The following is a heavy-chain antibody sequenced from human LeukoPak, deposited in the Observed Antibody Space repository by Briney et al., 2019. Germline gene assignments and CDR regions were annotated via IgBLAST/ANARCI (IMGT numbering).Heavy chain of an antibody. J-gene: IGHJ4*02. V-gene: IGHV3-30-3*01. CDR3: ARDHSSIAARYFDY. CDR1: GFTFSSYA. D-gene: IGHD6-6*01. CDR2: ISYDGSNK. Sequence: GSLRLSCAASGFTFSSYAMHWVRQAPGKGLEWVAAISYDGSNKYYADSVKGRFTISRDNSKNTLYLQMNSLRAEDTAVYYCARDHSSIAARYFDYWGQGTLVTVSS.